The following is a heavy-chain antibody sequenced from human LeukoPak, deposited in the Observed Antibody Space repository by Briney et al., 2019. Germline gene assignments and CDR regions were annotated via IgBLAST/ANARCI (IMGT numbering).Heavy chain of an antibody. CDR3: ARGYSSSSRVGWFDP. J-gene: IGHJ5*02. Sequence: ASVRVSCKASGYTFTSYGISWVRQAPGQGLEWMGWISAYNGNTNYAQKLQGRVTMTTDTSTSTAYMELRSLRSDDTAVYYCARGYSSSSRVGWFDPWGQGTLVTVSS. CDR2: ISAYNGNT. D-gene: IGHD6-6*01. V-gene: IGHV1-18*01. CDR1: GYTFTSYG.